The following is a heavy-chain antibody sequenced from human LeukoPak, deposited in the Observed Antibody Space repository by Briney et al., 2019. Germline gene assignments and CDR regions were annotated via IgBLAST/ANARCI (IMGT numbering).Heavy chain of an antibody. CDR2: ISWDSGSI. CDR1: GFTFDDYA. Sequence: GGSLRLSCAASGFTFDDYAMHWVRQAPGKGLEWVSGISWDSGSIEYAGSVKGRFTISRDNAKNSLYLQMNSLRVEDTALYYCAKGPDDGSLLDYWGQGTLVTVSS. D-gene: IGHD2-15*01. V-gene: IGHV3-9*01. J-gene: IGHJ4*02. CDR3: AKGPDDGSLLDY.